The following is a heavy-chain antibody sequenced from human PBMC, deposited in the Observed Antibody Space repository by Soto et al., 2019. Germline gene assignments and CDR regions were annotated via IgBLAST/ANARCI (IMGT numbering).Heavy chain of an antibody. CDR1: GGSISSGGYY. Sequence: TLSLTCTVSGGSISSGGYYWSWIRQHPGKGLEWIGYIYYSGSTYYNPSLKSRVTLSVDTSKNQFSLKLSSVTAADTAVYYCARDGGDITIFGVAENWFDPWGQENVVTVSS. V-gene: IGHV4-31*03. D-gene: IGHD3-3*01. J-gene: IGHJ5*02. CDR3: ARDGGDITIFGVAENWFDP. CDR2: IYYSGST.